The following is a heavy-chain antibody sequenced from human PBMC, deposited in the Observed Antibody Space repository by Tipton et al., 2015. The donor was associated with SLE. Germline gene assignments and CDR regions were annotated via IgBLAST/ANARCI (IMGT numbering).Heavy chain of an antibody. CDR3: AREVGGYWFDP. CDR1: GGSVSSGSYY. Sequence: TLSLTCTVSGGSVSSGSYYWSWIRQPPGKGLEWIGYIYYSGSTNYNPSLKSRVTISVDTSKNQFSLKLSSVTAADTAVYYCAREVGGYWFDPWGQGTLVTVSS. CDR2: IYYSGST. D-gene: IGHD3-22*01. J-gene: IGHJ5*02. V-gene: IGHV4-61*01.